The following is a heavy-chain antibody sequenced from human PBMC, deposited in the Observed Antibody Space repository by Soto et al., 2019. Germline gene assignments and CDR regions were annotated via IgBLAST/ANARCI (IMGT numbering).Heavy chain of an antibody. CDR2: ISGSGGST. D-gene: IGHD3-3*01. J-gene: IGHJ3*02. V-gene: IGHV3-23*01. CDR3: AKDAYSPLEDFWSGIPAKDAFDI. Sequence: EVQLLESGGGLVQPGGSLRLSCAASGFTFSSYAMSWVRQAPGKGLEWVSAISGSGGSTYYADSVKGRFTISRDNSKNTLYLQMNSLRAEDTAVYYCAKDAYSPLEDFWSGIPAKDAFDIWGQGTMVTVSS. CDR1: GFTFSSYA.